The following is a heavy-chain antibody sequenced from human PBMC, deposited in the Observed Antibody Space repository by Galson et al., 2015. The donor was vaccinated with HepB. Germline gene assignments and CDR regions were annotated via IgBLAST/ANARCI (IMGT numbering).Heavy chain of an antibody. CDR2: IWYDGSDK. Sequence: SLRLSCAVSGFTFSRYGMHWVRQAPGKGLEWVAVIWYDGSDKFYADSVKGRFTISRDNFKNTLYLQMNRLRAEDTAVYYCARSPPASRVIMYHYYGMDVWGPGTTVAVSS. CDR1: GFTFSRYG. D-gene: IGHD3-10*01. J-gene: IGHJ6*02. CDR3: ARSPPASRVIMYHYYGMDV. V-gene: IGHV3-33*01.